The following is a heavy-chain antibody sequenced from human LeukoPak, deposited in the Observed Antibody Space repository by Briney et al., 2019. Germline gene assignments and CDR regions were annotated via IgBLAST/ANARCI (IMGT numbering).Heavy chain of an antibody. CDR3: TSGSLDDFDI. Sequence: GGSLRLSCAASGFIVSTNYMSWVRQAPGKGLEWVSLIYSGGSTYYADSVKGRFTISRDNSKNTLYLQMNSLSAEDTAVYYCTSGSLDDFDIWGQGTMVTVSS. CDR1: GFIVSTNY. J-gene: IGHJ3*02. V-gene: IGHV3-53*01. CDR2: IYSGGST. D-gene: IGHD1-26*01.